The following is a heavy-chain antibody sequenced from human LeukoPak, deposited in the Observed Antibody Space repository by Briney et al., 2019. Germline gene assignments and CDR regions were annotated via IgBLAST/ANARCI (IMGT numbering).Heavy chain of an antibody. CDR2: IYHSGST. Sequence: SETLSLTCTVSGYSISSGYYWGWIRQPPGKGLEWIGSIYHSGSTYYNPSLKSRVTISVDTPKNQFSLKLSSVTAADTAVYYCARGRIDSSSWGYYYYYMDVWGKGTTVTVSS. CDR1: GYSISSGYY. J-gene: IGHJ6*03. D-gene: IGHD6-13*01. CDR3: ARGRIDSSSWGYYYYYMDV. V-gene: IGHV4-38-2*02.